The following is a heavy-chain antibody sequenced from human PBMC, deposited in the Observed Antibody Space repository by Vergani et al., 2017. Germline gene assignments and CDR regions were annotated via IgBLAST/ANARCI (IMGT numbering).Heavy chain of an antibody. Sequence: EVQLVESGGGLVKPGGSLRLSCAASGFTFSNAWMSWVRQAPGKGLEWVGRIKSKTDGGTTGYAAPVKGRFTISRDDSNNTLYLQMNSLKTEDTAVYYCTTDEYPSYWRPYYYYGMDVWGQGTTVTVSS. V-gene: IGHV3-15*01. J-gene: IGHJ6*02. CDR1: GFTFSNAW. CDR2: IKSKTDGGTT. D-gene: IGHD2/OR15-2a*01. CDR3: TTDEYPSYWRPYYYYGMDV.